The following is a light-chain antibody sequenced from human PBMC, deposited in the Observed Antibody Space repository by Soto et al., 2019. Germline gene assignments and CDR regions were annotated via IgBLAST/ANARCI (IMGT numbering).Light chain of an antibody. J-gene: IGKJ5*01. Sequence: DSQMTQSPSSLSASVGDRLTITSQASQDISNYLNWYQQKPGKAPKLLIFAASGLQSGVPSRFSGSGSGTDFTLTISSLQPEDFTTYYCQQSYSSPITFGQGTRLEIK. CDR2: AAS. V-gene: IGKV1-39*01. CDR3: QQSYSSPIT. CDR1: QDISNY.